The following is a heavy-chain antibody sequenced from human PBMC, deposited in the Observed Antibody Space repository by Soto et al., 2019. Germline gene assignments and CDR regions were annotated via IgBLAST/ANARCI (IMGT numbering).Heavy chain of an antibody. CDR1: GYRFTRYG. V-gene: IGHV1-18*01. Sequence: ASVKVSCKASGYRFTRYGIGWVRQAPGQGLEWMGRINAYNGNTNYAQNLQGRVTLTTDTSTSTAYMELRSLRSNDTAVYYCAMVDVYVTPSPQDVWGQGTTVTAP. CDR2: INAYNGNT. J-gene: IGHJ6*02. D-gene: IGHD3-16*01. CDR3: AMVDVYVTPSPQDV.